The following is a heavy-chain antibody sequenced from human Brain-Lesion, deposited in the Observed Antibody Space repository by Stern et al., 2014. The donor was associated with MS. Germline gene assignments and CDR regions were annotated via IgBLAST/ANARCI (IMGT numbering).Heavy chain of an antibody. Sequence: VQLVESGPGLVKPSQTLSLTCTVSGGSISSGSDYWSWIRPPVGKGLEWIGGIQARGSAFYPPSLKSRVTISTDTSMNQFSLELNSATAADTAIYYCASGYRIFDYWGQGILVTVSS. CDR2: IQARGSA. CDR3: ASGYRIFDY. V-gene: IGHV4-61*02. CDR1: GGSISSGSDY. J-gene: IGHJ4*02. D-gene: IGHD5-18*01.